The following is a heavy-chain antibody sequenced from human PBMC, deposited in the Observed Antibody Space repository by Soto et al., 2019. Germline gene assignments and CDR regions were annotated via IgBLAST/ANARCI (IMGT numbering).Heavy chain of an antibody. Sequence: SLLLRDRYSVAGGTIVGYGGSWIRQTTGKGLEWIGYIYYSGSTNYNPSLKSRVTISVDASKNQFSLKLSSVTAADTAVYYCAKDQARHSSGHYSAYWGQGTLVTVSS. CDR2: IYYSGST. CDR3: AKDQARHSSGHYSAY. CDR1: GGTIVGYG. J-gene: IGHJ4*02. D-gene: IGHD3-22*01. V-gene: IGHV4-59*01.